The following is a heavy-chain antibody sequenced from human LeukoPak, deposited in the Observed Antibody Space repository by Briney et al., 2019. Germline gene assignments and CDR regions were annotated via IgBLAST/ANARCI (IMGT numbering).Heavy chain of an antibody. D-gene: IGHD3-22*01. CDR2: ISSNGGTT. CDR3: ARSSGYGYYFDY. CDR1: GFTFSSDA. Sequence: PGGSLRLSCAASGFTFSSDAMHWVRQAPGKGLEYVSAISSNGGTTHYGNSVKGRFTISRDNSKNTLYLQMGSLRAEDMAVYFCARSSGYGYYFDYWGQGTLSPSPQ. J-gene: IGHJ4*02. V-gene: IGHV3-64*01.